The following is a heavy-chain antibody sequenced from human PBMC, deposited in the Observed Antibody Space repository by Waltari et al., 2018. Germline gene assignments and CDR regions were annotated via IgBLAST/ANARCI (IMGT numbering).Heavy chain of an antibody. CDR1: GYSISSGYY. V-gene: IGHV4-38-2*02. CDR3: ARDNIGWFDP. Sequence: KPSETLSLTCAVSGYSISSGYYWGWIRQPPGKGLEWIGSLYHSGSTYYNPSLKSRVTISVDTSKNQFSLKLSSVTAADTAVYYCARDNIGWFDPWGQGTLVTVSS. CDR2: LYHSGST. J-gene: IGHJ5*02. D-gene: IGHD5-12*01.